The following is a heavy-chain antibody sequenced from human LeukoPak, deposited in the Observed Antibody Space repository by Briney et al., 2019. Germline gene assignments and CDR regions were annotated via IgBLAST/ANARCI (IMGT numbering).Heavy chain of an antibody. CDR3: ARDGVLAADQADWFDP. CDR2: MNPNYGGT. CDR1: VYTFTNFY. Sequence: GASVTVSCKASVYTFTNFYIHWVRQAPAQGVEWMGWMNPNYGGTSYAREFHDRVTMTRDTSISTAYMELSRLRSDDTAVYYCARDGVLAADQADWFDPWGQGTLVTVSS. V-gene: IGHV1-2*02. D-gene: IGHD6-13*01. J-gene: IGHJ5*02.